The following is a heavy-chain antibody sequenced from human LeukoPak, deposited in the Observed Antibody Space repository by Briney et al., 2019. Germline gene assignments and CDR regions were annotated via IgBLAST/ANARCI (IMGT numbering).Heavy chain of an antibody. CDR2: INPSGGST. Sequence: ASVKVSCKASGYTFTSYGISWVRQAPGQGLEWMGIINPSGGSTSYAQKFQGRVTMTRDTSTSTVYMELSSLRSEDTAVYYCARENSGLDYWGQGTLVTVSS. D-gene: IGHD1-7*01. CDR3: ARENSGLDY. J-gene: IGHJ4*02. CDR1: GYTFTSYG. V-gene: IGHV1-46*01.